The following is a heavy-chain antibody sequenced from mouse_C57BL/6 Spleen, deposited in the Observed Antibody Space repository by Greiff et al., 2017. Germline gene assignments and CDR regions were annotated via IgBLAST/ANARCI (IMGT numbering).Heavy chain of an antibody. J-gene: IGHJ2*01. CDR1: GYTFTSYG. CDR2: IYPRSGNT. CDR3: ARSNYRNYFDY. V-gene: IGHV1-81*01. Sequence: VHLVESGAELARPGASVKLSCKASGYTFTSYGISWVKQRTGQGLEWIGEIYPRSGNTYYNEKFKGKATLTADKSSSTAYMELRSLTSEDSAVXFCARSNYRNYFDYWGQGTTLTVSS. D-gene: IGHD2-14*01.